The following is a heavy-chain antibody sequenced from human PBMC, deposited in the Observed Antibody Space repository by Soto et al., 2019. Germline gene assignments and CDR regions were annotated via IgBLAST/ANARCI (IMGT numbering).Heavy chain of an antibody. D-gene: IGHD6-6*01. V-gene: IGHV1-69*06. CDR3: ARKVASSDDAFDI. CDR1: GGTFSSYT. J-gene: IGHJ3*02. Sequence: QLHLVQSGAEVKKPGSSVKVSCKASGGTFSSYTINWVRQAPGQGLEWLGGIIPMFGTLYYAQKFQGRLTIAADSSTSTASMELSTLRSDDTAVYYCARKVASSDDAFDIWGQGTMVTVSS. CDR2: IIPMFGTL.